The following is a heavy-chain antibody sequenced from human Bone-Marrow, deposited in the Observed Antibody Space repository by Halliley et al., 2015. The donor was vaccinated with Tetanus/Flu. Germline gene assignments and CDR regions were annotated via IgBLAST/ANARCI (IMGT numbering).Heavy chain of an antibody. CDR2: VYDSGST. D-gene: IGHD5-12*01. V-gene: IGHV4-59*13. J-gene: IGHJ4*02. Sequence: PGKGLEWIGLVYDSGSTNYNPSLKSRVTISRDTSRNRFSLNLTSVTAADTAFYYCVTGKGWLPDYWGQGTLVTVSS. CDR3: VTGKGWLPDY.